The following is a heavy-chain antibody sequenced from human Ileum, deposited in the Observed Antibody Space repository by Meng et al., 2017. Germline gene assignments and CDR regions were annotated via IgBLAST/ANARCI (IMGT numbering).Heavy chain of an antibody. CDR2: INHSGST. V-gene: IGHV4-34*01. J-gene: IGHJ4*02. D-gene: IGHD6-19*01. Sequence: QGQLHEGVAGLLKPSETLSPPCASYGGSLSSYYWSWIRQPPGKGLEWIGEINHSGSTNYNPSLKSRVTISVDTSKNQFSLKLSSVTAADTAVYYCARTRRGSSGWYMGYWGQGTLVTVSS. CDR1: GGSLSSYY. CDR3: ARTRRGSSGWYMGY.